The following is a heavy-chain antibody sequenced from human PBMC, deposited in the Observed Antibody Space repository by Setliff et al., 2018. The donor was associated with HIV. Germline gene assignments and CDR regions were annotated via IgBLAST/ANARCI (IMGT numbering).Heavy chain of an antibody. Sequence: PSETLSLTCTVSGGSISSHYWSWIRQPPGKGLEWIGYIYYSGRTNYNPSLKSRVTISLDTSKNQISLKLNSVTAADTAVYYCARDLLGSSSLVDYWGQGTLVTVSS. CDR3: ARDLLGSSSLVDY. CDR1: GGSISSHY. CDR2: IYYSGRT. D-gene: IGHD6-6*01. V-gene: IGHV4-59*11. J-gene: IGHJ4*02.